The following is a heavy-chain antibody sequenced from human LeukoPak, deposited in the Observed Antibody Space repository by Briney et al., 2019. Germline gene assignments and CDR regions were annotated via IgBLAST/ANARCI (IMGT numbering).Heavy chain of an antibody. CDR1: GFTFSSYS. J-gene: IGHJ4*02. D-gene: IGHD3-22*01. Sequence: GGSLRLSCAASGFTFSSYSMNWVRQAPGKGLEWVSSISSSSSYIYYADSVKGRFTISRDNAKNSLYLQMNSLRAEDTAVYYCARDRPRGKYYYDSSGYPAPGDYWGQGTLVNVSS. CDR3: ARDRPRGKYYYDSSGYPAPGDY. V-gene: IGHV3-21*01. CDR2: ISSSSSYI.